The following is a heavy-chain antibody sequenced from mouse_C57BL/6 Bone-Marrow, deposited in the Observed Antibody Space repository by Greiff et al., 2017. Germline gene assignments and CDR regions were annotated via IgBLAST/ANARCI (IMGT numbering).Heavy chain of an antibody. Sequence: VQLQQPGAELVKPGASVKLSCKASGYTFTSYWMHWVKQRPGQGLEWIGMIPPNSGSTNYNEKFKSKATLTVDKSSSTAYMQLSSLTSDDSAVYYCARPIITTVPYYFDYWGQGTALTVSA. CDR3: ARPIITTVPYYFDY. CDR2: IPPNSGST. J-gene: IGHJ2*01. D-gene: IGHD1-1*01. CDR1: GYTFTSYW. V-gene: IGHV1-64*01.